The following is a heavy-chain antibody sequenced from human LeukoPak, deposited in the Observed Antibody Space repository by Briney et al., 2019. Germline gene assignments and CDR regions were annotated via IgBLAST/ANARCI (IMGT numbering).Heavy chain of an antibody. CDR3: AREGCSSTSCYFPGARTYYYYYYMDV. Sequence: SEALSLTCAVYGGSFSGYYWSWIRQPPGKGLEWIGEINHSGSTNYNPSLKSRVTISVDTSKNQFSLKLSSVTAADTAVYYCAREGCSSTSCYFPGARTYYYYYYMDVWGKGTTVTISS. V-gene: IGHV4-34*01. D-gene: IGHD2-2*01. CDR2: INHSGST. CDR1: GGSFSGYY. J-gene: IGHJ6*03.